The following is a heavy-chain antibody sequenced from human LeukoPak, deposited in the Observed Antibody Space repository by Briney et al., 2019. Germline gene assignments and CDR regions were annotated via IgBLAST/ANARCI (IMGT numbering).Heavy chain of an antibody. CDR2: IYYSGST. V-gene: IGHV4-59*01. Sequence: SGTLSLTCTVSGGSISSYYWSWIRQPPGKGLEWIGYIYYSGSTNYNPSLKSRVTISVDTSKNQFSLKLSSVTAADTAVYYCARVRDRWFDPWGQGTLVTVSS. D-gene: IGHD3-22*01. CDR1: GGSISSYY. J-gene: IGHJ5*02. CDR3: ARVRDRWFDP.